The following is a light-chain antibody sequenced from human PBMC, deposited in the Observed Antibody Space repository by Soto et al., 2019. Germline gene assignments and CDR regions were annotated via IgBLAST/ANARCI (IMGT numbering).Light chain of an antibody. CDR3: QQYGRSPIT. CDR1: QSISSSF. V-gene: IGKV3-20*01. CDR2: AAS. J-gene: IGKJ5*01. Sequence: ELVLTQCPGILSLSQRERASLSCGVSQSISSSFLAWYQQKPGQAPRLLIYAASDRPTGIPDRFSGSGSGTDFTLTISRLEPEDFAVYYCQQYGRSPITFGLGTRLEIK.